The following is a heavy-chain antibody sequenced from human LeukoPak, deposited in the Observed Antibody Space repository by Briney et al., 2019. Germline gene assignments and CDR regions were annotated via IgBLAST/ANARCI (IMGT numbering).Heavy chain of an antibody. J-gene: IGHJ4*02. CDR1: GFTFSSYS. V-gene: IGHV3-21*01. D-gene: IGHD6-19*01. CDR2: ISSSSSYI. Sequence: GGSLRLSCAASGFTFSSYSMNWVRQAPGKGLEWVSSISSSSSYIYYADSVKGRFTISRDNAKNSLYLQMNSLRDEDTAVYYCARWFSTGRGFFDYWGQGILVTVSS. CDR3: ARWFSTGRGFFDY.